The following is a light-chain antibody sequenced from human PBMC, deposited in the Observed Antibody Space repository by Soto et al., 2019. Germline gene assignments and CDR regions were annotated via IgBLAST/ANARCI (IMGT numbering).Light chain of an antibody. CDR1: RSNIGAGYA. J-gene: IGLJ7*01. V-gene: IGLV1-40*01. Sequence: QSVLTQPPSVSGAPGQRVTISCTGSRSNIGAGYAVHWYQQLPGSAPRLLIYDNNKRLSGVPDRFSASKSTTSASLAITALQAEDEADYHCQSYDSSDKLIFGGGTQLTVL. CDR2: DNN. CDR3: QSYDSSDKLI.